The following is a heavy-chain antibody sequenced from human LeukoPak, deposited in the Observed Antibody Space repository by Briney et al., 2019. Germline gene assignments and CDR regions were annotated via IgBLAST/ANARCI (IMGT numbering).Heavy chain of an antibody. V-gene: IGHV1-18*04. CDR3: ARDEGWYYFDY. CDR2: ISAYNGNT. CDR1: GYTFTIYG. D-gene: IGHD6-19*01. J-gene: IGHJ4*02. Sequence: GASVRVSFKASGYTFTIYGISWVRQAPGQGGEWMGWISAYNGNTNYAQKLQGRVTITTDTSTSTAYMELRSLRSDDTAVYYCARDEGWYYFDYWGQGTLVTVSS.